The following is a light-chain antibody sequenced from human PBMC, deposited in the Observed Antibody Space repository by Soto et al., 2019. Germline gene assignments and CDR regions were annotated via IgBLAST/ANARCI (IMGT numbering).Light chain of an antibody. V-gene: IGKV1-5*03. Sequence: DIQMTQSPSTLSASVGDRVTIICRASQTISSWLAWYQQKGGQAPKLLISKASILDSGVPSRFSGSGSGTDFTLTISSLEPEDFAVYYCQQRSNWLWTCGQGTKVDIK. CDR1: QTISSW. J-gene: IGKJ1*01. CDR3: QQRSNWLWT. CDR2: KAS.